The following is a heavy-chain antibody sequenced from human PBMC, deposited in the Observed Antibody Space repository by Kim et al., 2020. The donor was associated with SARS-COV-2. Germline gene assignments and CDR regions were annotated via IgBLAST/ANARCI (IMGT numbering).Heavy chain of an antibody. J-gene: IGHJ4*02. V-gene: IGHV3-7*01. Sequence: GGSLRLSCAASGFTFSSYWMSWVRQAPGKGLEWVANIKQDGSEKYYVDSVKGRFTISRDNAKNSLYLQMNSLRAEDTAVYYCARRLGGYRVPYYFDYWGQGTLVTVSS. CDR2: IKQDGSEK. CDR3: ARRLGGYRVPYYFDY. CDR1: GFTFSSYW. D-gene: IGHD3-16*01.